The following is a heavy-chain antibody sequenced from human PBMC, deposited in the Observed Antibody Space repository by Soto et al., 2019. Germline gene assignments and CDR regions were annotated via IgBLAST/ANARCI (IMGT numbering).Heavy chain of an antibody. CDR2: ISYDGSNK. V-gene: IGHV3-30*18. J-gene: IGHJ6*02. CDR1: GFTFSSYG. CDR3: AKDLDYYDSSGYLSHYYYGMDV. Sequence: GGSLRLSCAASGFTFSSYGMHWVRQAPGKGLEWVAVISYDGSNKYYADSVKGRFTISRDNSKNTLYLQMNSLRAEDTAVYYCAKDLDYYDSSGYLSHYYYGMDVWGQGTAVTVSS. D-gene: IGHD3-22*01.